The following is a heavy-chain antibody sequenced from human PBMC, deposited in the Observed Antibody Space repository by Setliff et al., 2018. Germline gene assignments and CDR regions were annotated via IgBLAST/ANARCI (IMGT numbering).Heavy chain of an antibody. J-gene: IGHJ4*02. CDR2: ISAYNGNT. CDR1: GYTFTVYT. V-gene: IGHV1-8*02. CDR3: ARAQSWSGGPYYFDN. Sequence: GASVKVSCKVSGYTFTVYTMNWVRRAPGQGLEWMGWISAYNGNTNYAQRFQGRVTMTRNTSISTAYMDLSSLRFEDTAVYYCARAQSWSGGPYYFDNWGQGTLVTVSS. D-gene: IGHD3-3*01.